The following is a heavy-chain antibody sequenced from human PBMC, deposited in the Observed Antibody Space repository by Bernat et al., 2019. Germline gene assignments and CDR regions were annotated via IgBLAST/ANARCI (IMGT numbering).Heavy chain of an antibody. J-gene: IGHJ4*02. CDR1: GGSISSSSYY. D-gene: IGHD6-19*01. CDR2: IYYSGST. CDR3: ARQSGIAVLFDY. V-gene: IGHV4-39*01. Sequence: LQLQESGPGLVKPSETLSLTCTVSGGSISSSSYYWGWIRQPPGKGLEWIGSIYYSGSTYYNPSLKSRVTISVDTSKNQFSLKLSSVTAADTAVYYCARQSGIAVLFDYWGQGTLVTVSS.